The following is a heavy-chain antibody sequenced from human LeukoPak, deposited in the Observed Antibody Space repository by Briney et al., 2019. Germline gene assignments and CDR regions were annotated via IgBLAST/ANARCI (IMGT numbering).Heavy chain of an antibody. CDR3: TREKGPSEWLRDYSYYYMDV. V-gene: IGHV4-59*01. CDR1: GGSISSYH. D-gene: IGHD3-3*01. Sequence: SETLSLTCTVSGGSISSYHWTWIRQPPGKGLEWIGYIHNSGTTNYNPSLKSRLTISVDTSKKHFSLKLSSVSAADTAIYYCTREKGPSEWLRDYSYYYMDVWGKGTTVTVSS. CDR2: IHNSGTT. J-gene: IGHJ6*03.